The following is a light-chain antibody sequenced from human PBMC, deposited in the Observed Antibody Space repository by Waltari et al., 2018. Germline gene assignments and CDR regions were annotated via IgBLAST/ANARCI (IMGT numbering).Light chain of an antibody. J-gene: IGKJ2*01. CDR1: QSVRNN. V-gene: IGKV3-15*01. CDR3: QQYNEWPYT. CDR2: GAS. Sequence: ETVMIQSPATLSVSPGARVTLYCSASQSVRNNVAWYQQTFGQAPRLLSYGASSRSTGVPPRFGGSWSGTEFTLTITSLQSEDFAVYYCQQYNEWPYTFGQGTNLEI.